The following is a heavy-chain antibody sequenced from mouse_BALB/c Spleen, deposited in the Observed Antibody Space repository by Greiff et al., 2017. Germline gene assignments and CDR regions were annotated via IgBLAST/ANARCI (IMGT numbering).Heavy chain of an antibody. D-gene: IGHD2-1*01. V-gene: IGHV14-3*02. CDR3: ARGVYGNYPYYFDY. Sequence: VQLQQSGAELVKPGASVKLSCTASGFNIKDTYMHWVKQRPEQGLEWIGRIDPANGNTKYDPKFQGKATITADTSSNTAYLQLSSLTSEDTAVYYCARGVYGNYPYYFDYWGQGTTLTVSS. CDR2: IDPANGNT. J-gene: IGHJ2*01. CDR1: GFNIKDTY.